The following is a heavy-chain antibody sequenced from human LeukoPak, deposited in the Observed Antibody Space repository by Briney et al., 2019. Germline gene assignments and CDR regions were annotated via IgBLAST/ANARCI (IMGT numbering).Heavy chain of an antibody. J-gene: IGHJ4*02. V-gene: IGHV4-34*01. CDR1: GGSFSGYY. CDR3: ARRPGGGYSYGHKYYFDY. CDR2: INHSGST. Sequence: SETLSLTCAVYGGSFSGYYWSWIRQPPGKGLEWIGEINHSGSTNYNPSLKSRVTISVDTSKNQFSLKLSSVTAADTAAYYCARRPGGGYSYGHKYYFDYWGQGTLVTVSS. D-gene: IGHD5-18*01.